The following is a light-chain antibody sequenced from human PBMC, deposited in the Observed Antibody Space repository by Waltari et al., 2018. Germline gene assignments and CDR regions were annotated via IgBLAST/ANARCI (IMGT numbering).Light chain of an antibody. CDR3: QTWGMNIQV. J-gene: IGLJ3*02. CDR2: VNSDGGR. CDR1: GEYSAYT. Sequence: QLVLTQSPSASASLGASVKLTCTLTGEYSAYTIAWHQLQPEKRTRYLMNVNSDGGRDKPDGTPERFSGSSAGAERYLIISRLQSDDEADYFCQTWGMNIQVFGGGTRLTVL. V-gene: IGLV4-69*01.